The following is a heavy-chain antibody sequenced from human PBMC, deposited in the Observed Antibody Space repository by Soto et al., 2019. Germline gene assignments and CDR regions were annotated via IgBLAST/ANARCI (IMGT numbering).Heavy chain of an antibody. D-gene: IGHD2-15*01. CDR1: GFIFNTYS. CDR2: ISGSSQTI. CDR3: ARTLSWRRGPFDS. Sequence: GGSLRLSCAASGFIFNTYSMDWVRQAPGKGLEWVSYISGSSQTIFYADSVRGRFTISRDNANNSTYLQMVSLRDEDTAVYYCARTLSWRRGPFDSWGQGTLVTVSS. V-gene: IGHV3-48*02. J-gene: IGHJ4*02.